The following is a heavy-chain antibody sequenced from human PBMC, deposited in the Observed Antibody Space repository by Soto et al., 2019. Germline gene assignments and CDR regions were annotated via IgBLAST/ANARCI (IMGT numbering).Heavy chain of an antibody. D-gene: IGHD3-10*01. Sequence: SETLSLTCAVSGGSISSGGYSWSWIRQPPGKGLEWIGYIYHSGSTYYNPSFKSRVTISVDRSKNQFSLKLSSVTAADTAVYYCARGRSRGSGSYPYGMDVWGQGTTVTVSS. CDR2: IYHSGST. CDR3: ARGRSRGSGSYPYGMDV. V-gene: IGHV4-30-2*01. J-gene: IGHJ6*02. CDR1: GGSISSGGYS.